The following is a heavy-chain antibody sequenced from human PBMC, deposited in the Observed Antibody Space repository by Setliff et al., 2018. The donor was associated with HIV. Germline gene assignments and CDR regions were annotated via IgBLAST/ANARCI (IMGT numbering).Heavy chain of an antibody. CDR3: ARGHEWLRI. D-gene: IGHD5-12*01. CDR2: IYSSGST. Sequence: PSETLSLTCTVSGGSISSGSYYWSWIRQPAGKGLEWIGRIYSSGSTNYNPSLKSRVTISVDTSKNQFSLKLSSVTAADTAVYYCARGHEWLRIWGQGMLVTVSS. CDR1: GGSISSGSYY. J-gene: IGHJ4*02. V-gene: IGHV4-61*10.